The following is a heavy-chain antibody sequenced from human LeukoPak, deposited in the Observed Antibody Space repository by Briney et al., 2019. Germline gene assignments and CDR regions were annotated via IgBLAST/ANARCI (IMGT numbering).Heavy chain of an antibody. D-gene: IGHD3-22*01. CDR1: GGSISSYY. CDR2: IYYSGST. Sequence: SETLSLTCTVSGGSISSYYWSWIRQPPGKGLEWIGYIYYSGSTNYNPSLKSRVTISVDTSKNQFSLKLSSVTAADTAVYYCTRGPRVRYDSSGLGYWGQGTLVTVSS. J-gene: IGHJ4*02. CDR3: TRGPRVRYDSSGLGY. V-gene: IGHV4-59*12.